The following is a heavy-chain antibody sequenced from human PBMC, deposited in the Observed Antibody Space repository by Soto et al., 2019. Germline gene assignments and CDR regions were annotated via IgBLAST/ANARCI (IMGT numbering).Heavy chain of an antibody. CDR3: ATEGENTTWNFDF. CDR2: ISQTGADT. D-gene: IGHD1-1*01. V-gene: IGHV3-23*01. J-gene: IGHJ4*02. Sequence: GGALRVSCLASGFTFGGCGMNWVRQAPGEGLDCGAGISQTGADTYYADSVRGRFIISRDNYRNTVSMEVNRLRGEDSALYYCATEGENTTWNFDFWGERTNVTVS. CDR1: GFTFGGCG.